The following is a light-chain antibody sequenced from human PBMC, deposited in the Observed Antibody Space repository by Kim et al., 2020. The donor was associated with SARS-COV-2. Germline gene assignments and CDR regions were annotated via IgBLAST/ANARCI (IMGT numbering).Light chain of an antibody. CDR3: QQSYIQPYT. V-gene: IGKV1-39*01. CDR1: QSIDTF. Sequence: DIQMTQSPSSLSASVGDRVTITCRASQSIDTFLNWYQQKSGQAPRLLISTAAELQRGVPSRFSGRGSGTDFTLTINSLQPDDFASYHCQQSYIQPYTFGQGTKLEI. CDR2: TAA. J-gene: IGKJ2*01.